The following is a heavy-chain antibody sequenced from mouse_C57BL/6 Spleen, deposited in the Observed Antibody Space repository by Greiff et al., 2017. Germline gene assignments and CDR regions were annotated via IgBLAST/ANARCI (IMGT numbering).Heavy chain of an antibody. CDR2: ISSGSSTI. J-gene: IGHJ4*01. CDR1: GFTFSDYG. CDR3: ARPDGYTYYAMDY. Sequence: EVKLMESGGGLVKPGGSLKLSCAASGFTFSDYGMHWVRQAPEKGLEWVAYISSGSSTIYYADTVKGRFTISRDNAKNTLFLQMTSLRSEDTAMYYCARPDGYTYYAMDYWGQGTSVTVSS. D-gene: IGHD2-3*01. V-gene: IGHV5-17*01.